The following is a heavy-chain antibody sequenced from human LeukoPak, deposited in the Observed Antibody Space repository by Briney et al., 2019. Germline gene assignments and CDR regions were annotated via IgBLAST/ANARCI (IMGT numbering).Heavy chain of an antibody. CDR3: ARRLASSSDTFDY. D-gene: IGHD4-11*01. CDR1: GGSISTNSYY. CDR2: IYYGGST. Sequence: SETLSLTCTASGGSISTNSYYWGWIRQPPGKGLEWIGSIYYGGSTFYNPSLKNRVTISADTSKNQFSLNLSSVTAADTAVYYCARRLASSSDTFDYWGQGTLVTVSS. J-gene: IGHJ4*02. V-gene: IGHV4-39*01.